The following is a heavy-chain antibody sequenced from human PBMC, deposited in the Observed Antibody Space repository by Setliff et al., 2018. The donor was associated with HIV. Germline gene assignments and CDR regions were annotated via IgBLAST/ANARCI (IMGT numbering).Heavy chain of an antibody. V-gene: IGHV4-34*01. J-gene: IGHJ4*02. CDR1: GGSFSSYY. D-gene: IGHD6-13*01. CDR3: ASAVGSSSWLRALDY. Sequence: SETLSLTCAVYGGSFSSYYWNWIRQTPGKGLEWIGEINDSGSAYYNPSLKSRVTMSVDTSKDQFSLKLSSVTAADTAVYCCASAVGSSSWLRALDYWGQGTLVTVSS. CDR2: INDSGSA.